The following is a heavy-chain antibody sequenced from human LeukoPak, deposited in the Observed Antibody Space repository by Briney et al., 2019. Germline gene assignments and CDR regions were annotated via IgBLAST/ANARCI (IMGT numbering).Heavy chain of an antibody. CDR3: ARERLGDIVVVPAGGGWFDP. CDR2: INHSGST. CDR1: GGSFSGYY. Sequence: SETLSLTCAVYGGSFSGYYWSWIRQPPGKGLEWIGEINHSGSTNYNPPLKSRVTISVDTSKNQFSLKLSSVTAADTAVYYCARERLGDIVVVPAGGGWFDPWGQGTLVTVSS. V-gene: IGHV4-34*01. J-gene: IGHJ5*02. D-gene: IGHD2-2*01.